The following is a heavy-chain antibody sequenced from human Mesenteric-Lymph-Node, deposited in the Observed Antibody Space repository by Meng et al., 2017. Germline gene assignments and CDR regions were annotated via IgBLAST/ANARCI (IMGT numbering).Heavy chain of an antibody. V-gene: IGHV3-23*01. Sequence: GESLKISCVASGFTFSSYAMSWVRQAPGKGLEWVSGISGSGGSTYYADSVKGRFTISRDNSKNTLYLQMNSLRAEDTAVYYCARRGIAAAGTVGSLDYWGQGTLVTVSS. D-gene: IGHD6-13*01. CDR1: GFTFSSYA. CDR2: ISGSGGST. CDR3: ARRGIAAAGTVGSLDY. J-gene: IGHJ4*02.